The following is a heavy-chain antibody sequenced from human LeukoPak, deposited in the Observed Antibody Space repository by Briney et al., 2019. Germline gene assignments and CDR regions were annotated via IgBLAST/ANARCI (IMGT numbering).Heavy chain of an antibody. V-gene: IGHV1-18*01. D-gene: IGHD6-6*01. J-gene: IGHJ6*03. CDR3: ARSLSSPTHYYYYMDV. CDR1: GYTFTSYG. Sequence: ASVKVSCKASGYTFTSYGISWVRQAPGQALEWMGWISAYNGNTNYAQKLQGRVTMTTDTSTSTAYMELRSLRSDDTAVYYCARSLSSPTHYYYYMDVWGKGTTVTVSS. CDR2: ISAYNGNT.